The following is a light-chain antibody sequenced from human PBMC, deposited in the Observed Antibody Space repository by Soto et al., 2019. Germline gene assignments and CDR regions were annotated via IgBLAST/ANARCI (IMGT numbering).Light chain of an antibody. J-gene: IGLJ2*01. CDR2: LNSDGSH. CDR1: SGHSSYA. CDR3: QTWGTGIRV. Sequence: QSVLTQSPSASASLGASVKLTCTLSSGHSSYAIAWHQQQPEKGPRYLMKLNSDGSHSKGDGIPDRFSGSSAGAERYLTSSSLQSEDEADYCCQTWGTGIRVFGGGAKLTVL. V-gene: IGLV4-69*01.